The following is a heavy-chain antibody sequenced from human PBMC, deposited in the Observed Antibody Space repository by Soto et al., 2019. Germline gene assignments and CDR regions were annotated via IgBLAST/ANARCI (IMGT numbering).Heavy chain of an antibody. CDR2: IYRSGST. CDR3: ARVGSGWYVGFDP. Sequence: SETLSLTCAVSGGSISSSNWWSWVRQPPGKGLEWIGEIYRSGSTNYNPSLKSRVTISVDKSKNQFSLKLSSVTAADTAVYYCARVGSGWYVGFDPWGQGTLVTVSS. V-gene: IGHV4-4*02. D-gene: IGHD6-19*01. CDR1: GGSISSSNW. J-gene: IGHJ5*02.